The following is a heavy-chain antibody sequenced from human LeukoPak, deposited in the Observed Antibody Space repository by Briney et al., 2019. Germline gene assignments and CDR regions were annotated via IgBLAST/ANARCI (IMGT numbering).Heavy chain of an antibody. J-gene: IGHJ5*02. D-gene: IGHD6-6*01. CDR3: ARKKFIAAGGFDP. V-gene: IGHV4-59*01. Sequence: SETLSLTCTVSGGAISNYYWSWIRQPPGKGLEWIGYIYYSESTNYNPSLKSRVTILVDTSKNQSSLKLSSVTAADTAVYYCARKKFIAAGGFDPWGQGTLVTVSS. CDR2: IYYSEST. CDR1: GGAISNYY.